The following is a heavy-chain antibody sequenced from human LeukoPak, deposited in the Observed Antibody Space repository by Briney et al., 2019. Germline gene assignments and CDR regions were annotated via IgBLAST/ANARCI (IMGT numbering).Heavy chain of an antibody. V-gene: IGHV3-66*01. CDR2: IYSGGRT. CDR1: GFTVSSNY. D-gene: IGHD6-13*01. CDR3: TTVLSSNRYNLCDY. J-gene: IGHJ4*02. Sequence: GGSLRLSCAASGFTVSSNYMNWVRQAPGKGLEWVSVIYSGGRTYYVDSVKGRFTISRDNSKNTLYLQMNSLRAEDTAVYYCTTVLSSNRYNLCDYWGQGTLVTVSS.